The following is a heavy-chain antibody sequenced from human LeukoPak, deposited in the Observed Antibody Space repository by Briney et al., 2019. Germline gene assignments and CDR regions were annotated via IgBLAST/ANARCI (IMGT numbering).Heavy chain of an antibody. CDR1: GFTFSDYY. CDR2: ISSSGSTI. Sequence: GGSLRLSCAASGFTFSDYYMSWIRQAPGKGLEWVSYISSSGSTIYYADSVKGRFTISRDNAKNSLYLQMNSLRAEDTAVYYCARTIWFGELFDYYMDVWGKGTTVTISS. D-gene: IGHD3-10*01. V-gene: IGHV3-11*01. CDR3: ARTIWFGELFDYYMDV. J-gene: IGHJ6*03.